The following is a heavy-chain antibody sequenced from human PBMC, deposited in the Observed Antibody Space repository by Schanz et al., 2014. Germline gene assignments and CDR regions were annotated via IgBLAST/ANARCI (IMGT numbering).Heavy chain of an antibody. CDR3: AEGPKLDNTGGGFDY. J-gene: IGHJ4*02. CDR1: GFTFTTHS. V-gene: IGHV3-23*01. CDR2: ISGSGGST. Sequence: EVQLLESGGGLVQPGGSLRLSCAASGFTFTTHSMTWVRQAPGKGLEWVSGISGSGGSTYYADSVKGRFTISRDNSKTRLTLQNNHLKAQGPDVNFLAEGPKLDNTGGGFDYWGQGTLVTVSS. D-gene: IGHD2-2*02.